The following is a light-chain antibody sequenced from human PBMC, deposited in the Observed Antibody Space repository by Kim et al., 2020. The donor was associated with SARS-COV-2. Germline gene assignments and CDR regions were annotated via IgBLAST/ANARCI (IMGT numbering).Light chain of an antibody. Sequence: EIVMTQSPATLSVSPGERATLSCRASQSVSSNLAWYQQKPGQAPRLLIYGASTRATGIPGRFSGSGSWTEFTLTISSLQSEDFAVYYCQQESHWPFTFGGGAKVDIK. CDR2: GAS. CDR1: QSVSSN. CDR3: QQESHWPFT. V-gene: IGKV3-15*01. J-gene: IGKJ4*01.